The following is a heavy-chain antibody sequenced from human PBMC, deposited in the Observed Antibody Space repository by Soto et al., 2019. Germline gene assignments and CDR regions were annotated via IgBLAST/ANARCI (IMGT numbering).Heavy chain of an antibody. CDR3: ARDPRPYCSGGSCSHNWFDP. CDR1: GFTFSSYA. J-gene: IGHJ5*02. V-gene: IGHV3-30-3*01. CDR2: ISYDGSNK. Sequence: QVQLVESGGGVVQPGRSLRLSCAASGFTFSSYAMHWVRQAPGKGLEWVAVISYDGSNKYYADSVKGRFTISRDNSKNTLYLQMNSLRAEDTAVYYCARDPRPYCSGGSCSHNWFDPWGQGTLVTVSS. D-gene: IGHD2-15*01.